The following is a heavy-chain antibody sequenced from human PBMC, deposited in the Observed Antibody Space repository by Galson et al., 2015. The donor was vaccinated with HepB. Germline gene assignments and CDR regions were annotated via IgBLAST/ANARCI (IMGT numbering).Heavy chain of an antibody. CDR2: INPNSGCT. D-gene: IGHD3-22*01. J-gene: IGHJ3*02. CDR1: GYTFTGYY. CDR3: ARVGDVVITLYAFDI. V-gene: IGHV1-2*02. Sequence: SVKVSCKASGYTFTGYYMHWVRQAPGQGLEWMGWINPNSGCTNYAQKFQGRVTMTRDTSISTAYMELSRLRSDDTAVYYCARVGDVVITLYAFDIWGQGTMVTVSS.